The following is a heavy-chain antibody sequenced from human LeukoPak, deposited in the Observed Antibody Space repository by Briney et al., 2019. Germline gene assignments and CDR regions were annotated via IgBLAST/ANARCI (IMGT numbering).Heavy chain of an antibody. D-gene: IGHD3-10*01. J-gene: IGHJ3*02. CDR1: GYTFTGYY. CDR2: INPNRGGT. Sequence: GASVKVSCKASGYTFTGYYMHGVRQAPAQGREWMGWINPNRGGTKYAHKFQGRVTMTRETSIRTAYLELSRLKADDTAGYYCARGGWCGDNAEADAFDIWGQGTMGTVSS. CDR3: ARGGWCGDNAEADAFDI. V-gene: IGHV1-2*02.